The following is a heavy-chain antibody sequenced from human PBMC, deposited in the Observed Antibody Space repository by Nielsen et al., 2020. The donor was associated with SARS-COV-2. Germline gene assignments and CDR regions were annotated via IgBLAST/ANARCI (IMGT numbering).Heavy chain of an antibody. J-gene: IGHJ4*02. CDR3: AKADYGGNSDY. V-gene: IGHV3-23*01. Sequence: GESLKISCAASGFTFSSYAMSWVRQAPGKGLEWVSAISGSGGSTYYADSVKGRFTISRDNSKNTLYLQMNSLRAEDTAVYYCAKADYGGNSDYWGQGTLVTVSS. CDR1: GFTFSSYA. D-gene: IGHD4-23*01. CDR2: ISGSGGST.